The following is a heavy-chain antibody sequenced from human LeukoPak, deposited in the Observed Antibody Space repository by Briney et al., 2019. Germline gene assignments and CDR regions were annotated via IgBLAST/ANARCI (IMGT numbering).Heavy chain of an antibody. Sequence: GGSLRLSCAASGFTFSSYAMRCVRQAPGKGLEWVSAISGRGCSTYYADYVEGRFPISKDNSKNTLYLQINSQRAEDTAVYCCEGVGSSFMHPDTEAFDIWGQGTMVTVSS. D-gene: IGHD2-2*03. CDR2: ISGRGCST. J-gene: IGHJ3*02. V-gene: IGHV3-23*01. CDR3: EGVGSSFMHPDTEAFDI. CDR1: GFTFSSYA.